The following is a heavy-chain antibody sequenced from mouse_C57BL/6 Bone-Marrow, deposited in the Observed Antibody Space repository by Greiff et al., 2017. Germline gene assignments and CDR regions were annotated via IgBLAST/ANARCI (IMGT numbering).Heavy chain of an antibody. CDR3: TRWDSALDY. CDR1: GYTFTDYE. V-gene: IGHV1-15*01. D-gene: IGHD3-3*01. J-gene: IGHJ2*01. CDR2: IDPETGGT. Sequence: VQLQQSGAELVRPGASVTLSCKASGYTFTDYEMHWVKQTPVHGLEWIGAIDPETGGTAYNQKFKGKAILTADKSSSTAYMELRSLTSEDSAVYYCTRWDSALDYCGQGTTLTVSS.